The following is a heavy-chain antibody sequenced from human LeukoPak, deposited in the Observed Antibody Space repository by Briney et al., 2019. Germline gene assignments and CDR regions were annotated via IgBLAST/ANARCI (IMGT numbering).Heavy chain of an antibody. Sequence: PSETLSLTCTVSGGSISSYYWSWIRQPPGKGLEWIGYIYYSGSTNYNPSLKSRVTISVDTSKNQFSLKLSSVTAADTAVYYRARQGDRGIHDYGDYISDLFDYWGQGTLVTVSS. D-gene: IGHD4-17*01. V-gene: IGHV4-59*01. J-gene: IGHJ4*02. CDR1: GGSISSYY. CDR3: ARQGDRGIHDYGDYISDLFDY. CDR2: IYYSGST.